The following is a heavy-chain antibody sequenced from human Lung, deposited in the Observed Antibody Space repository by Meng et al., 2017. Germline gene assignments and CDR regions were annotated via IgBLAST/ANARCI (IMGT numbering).Heavy chain of an antibody. CDR3: ARESGYFEY. V-gene: IGHV3-74*03. Sequence: EGQLVEAGGGLVQPGGSPRLPCAASGFTFRSYWMHWVRQAPGKGLVWVSRIRGDGGSIVYADSVKGRFTISRDNAKNTLFLQMNSLRAEDTAVYYCARESGYFEYWGQGILVTVSS. CDR1: GFTFRSYW. CDR2: IRGDGGSI. J-gene: IGHJ4*02.